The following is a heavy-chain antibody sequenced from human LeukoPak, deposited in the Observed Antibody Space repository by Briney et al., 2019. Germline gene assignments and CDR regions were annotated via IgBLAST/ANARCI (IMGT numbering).Heavy chain of an antibody. CDR3: ARDEAAAGSDFIDY. CDR2: INHSGST. D-gene: IGHD6-13*01. V-gene: IGHV4-34*01. J-gene: IGHJ4*02. Sequence: SETLSLTCAVYGGSFSGYYWSWIRQPPGKGLEWIGEINHSGSTNYNPSLKSRVTISVDTSKNQFSLKLSSVTAADTAAYYCARDEAAAGSDFIDYWGQGTLVTVSS. CDR1: GGSFSGYY.